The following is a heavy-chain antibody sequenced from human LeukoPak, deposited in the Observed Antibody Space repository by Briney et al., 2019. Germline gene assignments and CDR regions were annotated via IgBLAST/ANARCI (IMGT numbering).Heavy chain of an antibody. Sequence: AGGSLRLSCAASGFTFSSYGMHWVRQAPGKGLEWVTFVRYEGSSKYYADSVKGRFTISRDNSKNTLYLQMNSLRAEDTAVYYCAKDGDYATAGTFDYWGQGTLVTVSS. CDR1: GFTFSSYG. CDR2: VRYEGSSK. D-gene: IGHD4-17*01. J-gene: IGHJ4*02. CDR3: AKDGDYATAGTFDY. V-gene: IGHV3-30*02.